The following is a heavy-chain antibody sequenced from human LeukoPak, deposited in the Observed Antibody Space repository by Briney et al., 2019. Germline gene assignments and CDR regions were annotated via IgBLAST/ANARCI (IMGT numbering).Heavy chain of an antibody. V-gene: IGHV1-18*01. J-gene: IGHJ4*02. CDR1: GYTFTSYG. CDR2: ISAYNGNT. Sequence: ASVKVSCKASGYTFTSYGISWVRQAPGQGLEWMGWISAYNGNTNYAQKFQGRVTMTRDTSISTAYMELSRLRSDDTAVYYCARDRTMDCSSTSCYPYYWGQGTLVTVSS. CDR3: ARDRTMDCSSTSCYPYY. D-gene: IGHD2-2*01.